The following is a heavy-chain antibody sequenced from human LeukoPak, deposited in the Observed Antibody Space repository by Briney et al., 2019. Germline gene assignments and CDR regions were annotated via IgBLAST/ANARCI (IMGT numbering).Heavy chain of an antibody. CDR3: ASSKKATIFGVVTQKPLGY. J-gene: IGHJ4*02. V-gene: IGHV1-46*01. D-gene: IGHD3-3*01. CDR1: GYTFTSYY. Sequence: GASVKVSCKASGYTFTSYYMHWVRQAPGQGLEWMGIINPSGGSTSYAQKFQGRVTMTRDMSTSTVYMELSSLRSEDTAVYYCASSKKATIFGVVTQKPLGYWGQGTLVTVSS. CDR2: INPSGGST.